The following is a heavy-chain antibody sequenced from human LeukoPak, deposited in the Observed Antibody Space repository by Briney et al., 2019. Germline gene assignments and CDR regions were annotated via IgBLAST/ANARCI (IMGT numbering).Heavy chain of an antibody. J-gene: IGHJ6*03. Sequence: GGSLRLFCGASGFSFSDYAMIWLRQAPGKGLEGVSAISGSGGDTYFADSVKRRFTISRDNSKRTVFLQMDSLRAEDTAAYSCAKDPHFYYYYYMDAWGNGTTVTVSS. V-gene: IGHV3-23*01. CDR3: AKDPHFYYYYYMDA. CDR2: ISGSGGDT. CDR1: GFSFSDYA.